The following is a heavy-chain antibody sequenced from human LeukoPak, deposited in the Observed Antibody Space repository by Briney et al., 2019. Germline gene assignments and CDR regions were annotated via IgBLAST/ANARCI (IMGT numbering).Heavy chain of an antibody. V-gene: IGHV3-20*04. CDR3: SRGGFWSGYNPHTIDY. Sequence: GGSLRLSCAASGFTFDDYGMSWVRQAPGKGLEWVSGINWNGGSTGYADSVKGRFTISRDNAKNSLYLQMNSLRAEDTALYYCSRGGFWSGYNPHTIDYWGQGTLVTVSS. J-gene: IGHJ4*02. CDR2: INWNGGST. D-gene: IGHD3-3*01. CDR1: GFTFDDYG.